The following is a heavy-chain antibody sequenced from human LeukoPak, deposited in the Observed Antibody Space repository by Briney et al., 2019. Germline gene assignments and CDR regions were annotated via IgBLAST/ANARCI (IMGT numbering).Heavy chain of an antibody. CDR3: AKDCRDGYIDY. Sequence: GGSLRLSCAASGFTFSSYGMHWVRQAPGKGLEWVAVISYDGSNKYYADSVKGRFTISRDNSKNTLYLQMNSLRAEDTAVYYCAKDCRDGYIDYWGQGTLVTVSS. CDR1: GFTFSSYG. V-gene: IGHV3-30*18. J-gene: IGHJ4*02. CDR2: ISYDGSNK. D-gene: IGHD5-24*01.